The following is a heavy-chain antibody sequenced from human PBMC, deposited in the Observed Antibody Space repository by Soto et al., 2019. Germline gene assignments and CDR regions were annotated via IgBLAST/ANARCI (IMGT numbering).Heavy chain of an antibody. D-gene: IGHD3-9*01. CDR3: AREYDILTEGFDP. CDR1: DGSISSYY. V-gene: IGHV4-59*01. J-gene: IGHJ5*02. CDR2: IYYSGST. Sequence: PSEALSLSWTAGDGSISSYYWSWIRQPPGKGLEWIGYIYYSGSTNYNRSLKSRVTISVDTSKNPFSLKLSSVTAADTAVYYCAREYDILTEGFDPWGQGTLVTVSS.